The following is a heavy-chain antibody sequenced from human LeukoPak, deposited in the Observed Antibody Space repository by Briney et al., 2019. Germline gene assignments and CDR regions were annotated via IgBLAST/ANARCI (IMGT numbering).Heavy chain of an antibody. V-gene: IGHV3-30-3*01. CDR3: ARDRAPLYYYYYGMDV. CDR1: GFTFSSYA. Sequence: PGGSLRLSCAASGFTFSSYAMHWVRQAPGKGLEWVAVISYDGSNKYYADSVKGRFTISRDNSKNTLYLQMNSLRAEDTAVYYCARDRAPLYYYYYGMDVWGQGTTVTVPS. J-gene: IGHJ6*02. CDR2: ISYDGSNK.